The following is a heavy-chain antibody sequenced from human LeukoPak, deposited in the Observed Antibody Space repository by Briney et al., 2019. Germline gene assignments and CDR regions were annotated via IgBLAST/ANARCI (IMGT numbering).Heavy chain of an antibody. CDR2: MNPNSGNT. J-gene: IGHJ4*02. Sequence: GASVKVSCKASGYTFTSYDINWVRQATGQGLEWMGWMNPNSGNTGYAQKFQGRVTITRNTSISTAYMELSSLRSEDTAVYYRARGQSENGVATITDYWGQGTLVTVSS. CDR3: ARGQSENGVATITDY. V-gene: IGHV1-8*03. CDR1: GYTFTSYD. D-gene: IGHD5-12*01.